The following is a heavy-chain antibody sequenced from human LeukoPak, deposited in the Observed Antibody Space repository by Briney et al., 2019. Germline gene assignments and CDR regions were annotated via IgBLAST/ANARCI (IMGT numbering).Heavy chain of an antibody. Sequence: PSETLSLTCTVSGYSISSGYYWDWIRQPPGKGLEWIGSIYHSGSTYYSPSLKSRVTISVDKSKNQFFLKLNSVTAADTAVYYCGRLMAGLDWGQGTLVIVSS. CDR3: GRLMAGLD. CDR2: IYHSGST. J-gene: IGHJ4*02. CDR1: GYSISSGYY. V-gene: IGHV4-38-2*02. D-gene: IGHD6-19*01.